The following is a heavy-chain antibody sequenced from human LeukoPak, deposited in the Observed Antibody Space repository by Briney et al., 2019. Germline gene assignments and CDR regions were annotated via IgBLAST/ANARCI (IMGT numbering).Heavy chain of an antibody. CDR3: ARDPDYYSYYYYYMDV. Sequence: SETLSLTCNVSGGSISSSSYYWGWIRQPPGKGLEWIGSIYYSGSTYYNPSFKSRITISVDTSKNQFSLKVISVTAADTAVYYCARDPDYYSYYYYYMDVWGKGTTVIVSS. CDR2: IYYSGST. CDR1: GGSISSSSYY. D-gene: IGHD3-22*01. J-gene: IGHJ6*03. V-gene: IGHV4-39*02.